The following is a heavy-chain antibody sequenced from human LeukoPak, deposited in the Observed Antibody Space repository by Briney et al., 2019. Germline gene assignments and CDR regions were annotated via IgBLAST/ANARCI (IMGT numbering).Heavy chain of an antibody. CDR1: VDSVSGNSGY. D-gene: IGHD3-10*01. Sequence: SQTLSLTCAISVDSVSGNSGYSSWIRQSPSRGLEWLRGTYYRSKWYRDYALSVKSRMTLDPDTSKNQFSLQLNSVTPEDTAVYYCARVSSGAFDIWGQGTMVTVSS. CDR3: ARVSSGAFDI. CDR2: TYYRSKWYR. V-gene: IGHV6-1*01. J-gene: IGHJ3*02.